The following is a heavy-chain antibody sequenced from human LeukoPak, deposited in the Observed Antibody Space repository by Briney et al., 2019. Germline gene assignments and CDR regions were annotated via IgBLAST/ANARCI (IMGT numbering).Heavy chain of an antibody. D-gene: IGHD6-19*01. V-gene: IGHV4-34*01. Sequence: SETLSLTCAVYGGSFSGYYWSWIRQPPGKGLEWIGEINHSGSTNYNPSLKSRVTISVDTSKNQFSLKLSSVTAADTAVYYCARVEVIAVAGTVEAFDLWGRGTLVTVSS. J-gene: IGHJ2*01. CDR1: GGSFSGYY. CDR3: ARVEVIAVAGTVEAFDL. CDR2: INHSGST.